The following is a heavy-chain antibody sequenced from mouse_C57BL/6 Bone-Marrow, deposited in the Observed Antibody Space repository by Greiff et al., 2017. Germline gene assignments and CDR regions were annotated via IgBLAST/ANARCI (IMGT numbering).Heavy chain of an antibody. J-gene: IGHJ2*01. CDR2: INPYNGGT. Sequence: DVKLQESGPVLVKPGASVKMSCKASGYTFTDSYMNWVKQSHGKSLEWIGVINPYNGGTSYNQKFKGKATLPVDKSSSTAYMELNSLTSEDSAVYYCARVGYYGNFDYWGQGTTLTVSS. D-gene: IGHD2-1*01. CDR1: GYTFTDSY. CDR3: ARVGYYGNFDY. V-gene: IGHV1-19*01.